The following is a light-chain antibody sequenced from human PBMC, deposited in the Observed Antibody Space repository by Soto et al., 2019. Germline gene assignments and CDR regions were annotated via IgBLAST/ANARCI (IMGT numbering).Light chain of an antibody. CDR3: LQDYNYPLT. Sequence: AIQMTQFPSSLSASVGDRVTITCRASQDIRSDLGWYQQRPGKAPKLLIYAASSLQSGVPSRFSGSGSGTDFTLSISSLQPEDFVTYYCLQDYNYPLTVGGGTKVEIK. CDR2: AAS. V-gene: IGKV1-6*01. CDR1: QDIRSD. J-gene: IGKJ4*01.